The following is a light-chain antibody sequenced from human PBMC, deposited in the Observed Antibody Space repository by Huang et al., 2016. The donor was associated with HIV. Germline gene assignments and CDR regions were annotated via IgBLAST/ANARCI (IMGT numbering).Light chain of an antibody. CDR3: QQYYSSPQT. Sequence: DIIMTQYPDYLAVSLGERATLNCRSSQSVYSSYTSKDYMAWFQQEPGQPPRLLLFWAATREAGVPDRFTGSGSGTHFTLTIASLEAEDAAIYYCQQYYSSPQTFGQGTRVEVK. J-gene: IGKJ1*01. CDR1: QSVYSSYTSKDY. V-gene: IGKV4-1*01. CDR2: WAA.